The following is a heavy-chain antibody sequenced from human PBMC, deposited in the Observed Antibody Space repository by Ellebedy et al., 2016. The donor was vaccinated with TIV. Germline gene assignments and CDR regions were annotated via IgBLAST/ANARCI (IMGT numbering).Heavy chain of an antibody. J-gene: IGHJ4*02. Sequence: PGGSLRLSCAASGFSLSNAWMNWVRQTPGKGLEWVSTISDSGGNTHFPDSVKGRFTISRDNSRNTVYLQMNNLRAEDTAVYYCARDSGRRRSWDNDYWGQGTLVTVSS. CDR3: ARDSGRRRSWDNDY. CDR1: GFSLSNAW. CDR2: ISDSGGNT. D-gene: IGHD3-10*01. V-gene: IGHV3-23*01.